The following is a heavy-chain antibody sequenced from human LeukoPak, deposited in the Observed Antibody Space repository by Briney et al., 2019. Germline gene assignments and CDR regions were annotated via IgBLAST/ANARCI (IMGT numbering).Heavy chain of an antibody. J-gene: IGHJ4*02. CDR1: GLTFSDAW. CDR3: AKNGMIVVVIHFDY. D-gene: IGHD3-22*01. V-gene: IGHV3-23*01. Sequence: GGSLRLSCVLSGLTFSDAWMSWVRQAPGKGLEWVGRIRNDRITDYADSVKGRFTISRDNSKNTLYLQMNSLRAEDTAVYYCAKNGMIVVVIHFDYWGQGTLVTVSS. CDR2: IRNDRIT.